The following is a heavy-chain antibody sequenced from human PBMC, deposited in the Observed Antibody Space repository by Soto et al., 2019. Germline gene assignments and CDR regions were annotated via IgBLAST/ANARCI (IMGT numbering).Heavy chain of an antibody. D-gene: IGHD5-12*01. CDR2: TYFRSKWYN. CDR1: GDSVSSNTAS. Sequence: SQTLSLTCALSGDSVSSNTASWNWIRQSPSRGLEWLGRTYFRSKWYNDYAVSVKSRIIINPDTSNNQFSLQLNSVTPEDTAVYFCAKGDNLGPKTGYAFDPWGQGIRGTVSS. CDR3: AKGDNLGPKTGYAFDP. V-gene: IGHV6-1*01. J-gene: IGHJ5*02.